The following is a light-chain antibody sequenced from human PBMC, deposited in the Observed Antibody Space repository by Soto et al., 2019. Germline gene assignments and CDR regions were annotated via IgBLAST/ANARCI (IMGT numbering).Light chain of an antibody. CDR1: ESVNIMY. J-gene: IGKJ1*01. V-gene: IGKV3-20*01. CDR3: QQYGSSGT. Sequence: ERVLTQSPGTLSLSPGERATLSCRASESVNIMYLGWYRQKPGQAPXXLXXVASSRATGIPDRVSGSGSGTDFTLTISRLEPEDFAVYYCQQYGSSGTFGQGIKVDIK. CDR2: VAS.